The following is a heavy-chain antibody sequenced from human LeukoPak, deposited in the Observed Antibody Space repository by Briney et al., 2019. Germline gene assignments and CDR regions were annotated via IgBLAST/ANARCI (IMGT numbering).Heavy chain of an antibody. CDR2: IIPIFGTA. D-gene: IGHD1-1*01. J-gene: IGHJ4*02. CDR1: GGTFSSYA. Sequence: GSSVKVSCKASGGTFSSYAISWVRQAPRQGLEWMGGIIPIFGTANYAQKFQGRVTITADKSTSTAYMELSSLRSEDTAVYYCATAGTGRGPFDYWGQGTLVTVSS. CDR3: ATAGTGRGPFDY. V-gene: IGHV1-69*06.